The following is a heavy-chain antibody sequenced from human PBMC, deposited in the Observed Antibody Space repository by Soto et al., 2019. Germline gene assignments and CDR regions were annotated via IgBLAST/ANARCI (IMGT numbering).Heavy chain of an antibody. CDR2: IIPIFGTA. D-gene: IGHD6-6*01. J-gene: IGHJ5*02. V-gene: IGHV1-69*01. Sequence: QVQLVQSGAEVKKPGSSVKVSCKASGGTFSSYAISWVRQAPGQGLEWMGGIIPIFGTANYAQNFQGRVTITADESTSTDYMELSSLRSEDTAVYYCARRDSRSSPRWFDPWGQGTLVTVSS. CDR1: GGTFSSYA. CDR3: ARRDSRSSPRWFDP.